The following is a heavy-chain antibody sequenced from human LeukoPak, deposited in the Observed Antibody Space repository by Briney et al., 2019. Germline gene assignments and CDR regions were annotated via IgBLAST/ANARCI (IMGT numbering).Heavy chain of an antibody. D-gene: IGHD3-16*01. Sequence: KTSGTLSLTCAVSGGSISRGNWWSWVRQPPGKGLEWIGSIYYSGSTYYNPSLKSRVTISVDTSKNQFSLKLSSVTAADTAVYYCARHTNDESPRRAYYFDYWGQGTLVTVSS. CDR2: IYYSGST. V-gene: IGHV4-4*02. CDR1: GGSISRGNW. CDR3: ARHTNDESPRRAYYFDY. J-gene: IGHJ4*02.